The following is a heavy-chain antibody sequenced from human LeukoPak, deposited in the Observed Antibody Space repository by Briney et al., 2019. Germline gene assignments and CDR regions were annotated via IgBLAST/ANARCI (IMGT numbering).Heavy chain of an antibody. CDR2: ISGSGGST. V-gene: IGHV3-23*01. CDR1: GFTFSSYA. Sequence: GGSLRLSCAASGFTFSSYAMSWVRQAPGEGLEWVSAISGSGGSTYYADSVKGRFTISRDNSKNTLYLQMNSLRAEDTAVYYCAKRNCSSTSCYPKYFQHWGQGTLVTVSS. J-gene: IGHJ1*01. CDR3: AKRNCSSTSCYPKYFQH. D-gene: IGHD2-2*01.